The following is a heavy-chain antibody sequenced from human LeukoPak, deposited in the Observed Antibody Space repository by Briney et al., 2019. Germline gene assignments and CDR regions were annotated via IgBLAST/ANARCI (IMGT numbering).Heavy chain of an antibody. V-gene: IGHV1-2*02. CDR1: GYTFTGYY. CDR2: INPNSGGT. D-gene: IGHD3-22*01. Sequence: GRSLRLSCAASGYTFTGYYMHWVRQAPGQGLEWMGWINPNSGGTNYAQKFQGRVTMTRDTSISTAYMELSRLRSDDTAVYYCATGPLGYYDSSGYWYEGDHYFDYWGQGTLVTVSS. CDR3: ATGPLGYYDSSGYWYEGDHYFDY. J-gene: IGHJ4*02.